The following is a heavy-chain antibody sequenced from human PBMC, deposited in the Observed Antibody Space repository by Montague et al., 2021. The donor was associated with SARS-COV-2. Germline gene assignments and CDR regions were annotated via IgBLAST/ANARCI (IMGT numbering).Heavy chain of an antibody. CDR2: IWYDGSNK. J-gene: IGHJ4*02. V-gene: IGHV3-33*01. D-gene: IGHD3-10*01. Sequence: SLRLSCAASGFTFSSYGMHWVRQAPGKGLEWVAVIWYDGSNKYYADSVKGRFTISRDNSKNTLYLQMNSLRAEDTAVYCCARDPSCCSRFGEFGYWGQGTLVTVAS. CDR1: GFTFSSYG. CDR3: ARDPSCCSRFGEFGY.